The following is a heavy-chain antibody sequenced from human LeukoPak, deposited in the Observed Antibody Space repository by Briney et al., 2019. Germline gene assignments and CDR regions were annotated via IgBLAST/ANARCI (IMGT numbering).Heavy chain of an antibody. D-gene: IGHD2-2*02. Sequence: PSQTLSLTCTVSGGSISSGGYYWSWIRQPPGKGLEWIGYIYYSGSTNYNPSLKSRVTISVDTSKNQFSLKLSSVTAADTAVYYCARGRNIVVVPAAIVTNWFDPWGQGTLVTVSS. CDR3: ARGRNIVVVPAAIVTNWFDP. CDR1: GGSISSGGYY. J-gene: IGHJ5*02. CDR2: IYYSGST. V-gene: IGHV4-61*08.